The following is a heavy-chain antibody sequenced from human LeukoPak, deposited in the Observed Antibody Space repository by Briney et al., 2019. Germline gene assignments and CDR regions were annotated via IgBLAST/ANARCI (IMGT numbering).Heavy chain of an antibody. CDR3: ARVHPVRGSSWTGDY. D-gene: IGHD6-13*01. CDR2: ISSSSSYI. V-gene: IGHV3-21*01. Sequence: GGSLRLSCAASGFTFSSYSMNWVRQAPGRGLEWVSSISSSSSYIYYADSVKGRFTISRDNAKNSLYLQMNSLRAEDTAVYYCARVHPVRGSSWTGDYWGQGTLVTVSS. CDR1: GFTFSSYS. J-gene: IGHJ4*02.